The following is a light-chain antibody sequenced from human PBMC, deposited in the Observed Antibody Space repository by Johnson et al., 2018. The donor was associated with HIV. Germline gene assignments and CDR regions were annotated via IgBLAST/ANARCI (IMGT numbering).Light chain of an antibody. J-gene: IGLJ1*01. V-gene: IGLV1-51*01. CDR3: GTWDNSLSTGAV. CDR1: SSNIGNNY. CDR2: DNN. Sequence: QSVLTQSPSVSAAPGQKVTISCSGSSSNIGNNYVSWYQQLPGTAPKLLIYDNNKRPSGIPDRFSGSKSGTSATLAIAGLQTGDEADYYCGTWDNSLSTGAVFGTGTKVTVL.